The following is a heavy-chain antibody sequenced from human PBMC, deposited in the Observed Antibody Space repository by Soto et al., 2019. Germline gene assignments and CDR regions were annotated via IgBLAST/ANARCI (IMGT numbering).Heavy chain of an antibody. CDR1: GYNFATYW. CDR2: IYPGDSNA. V-gene: IGHV5-51*01. Sequence: GESLKISCKASGYNFATYWIAWVRQMPGKGLEYMGIIYPGDSNARYSPSFQGQVTFSADKSISTAYLQWSSLTASDTAIYYCARHGFYGDYASNYFDPWGQGTLVTVSS. J-gene: IGHJ5*02. D-gene: IGHD4-17*01. CDR3: ARHGFYGDYASNYFDP.